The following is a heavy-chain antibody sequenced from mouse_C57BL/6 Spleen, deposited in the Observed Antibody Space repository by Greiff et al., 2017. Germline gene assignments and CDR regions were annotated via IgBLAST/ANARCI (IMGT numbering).Heavy chain of an antibody. J-gene: IGHJ3*01. CDR1: GFTFSSYT. Sequence: EVQLKESGGGLVKPGGSLKLSCAASGFTFSSYTMSWVRQTPEKRLEWVATISGGGGNTYYPDSVKGRFTISRDNAKNTLYLQMSSLRSEDTALYYCARQLRLIAYWGQGTLVTVSA. CDR3: ARQLRLIAY. D-gene: IGHD3-2*02. V-gene: IGHV5-9*01. CDR2: ISGGGGNT.